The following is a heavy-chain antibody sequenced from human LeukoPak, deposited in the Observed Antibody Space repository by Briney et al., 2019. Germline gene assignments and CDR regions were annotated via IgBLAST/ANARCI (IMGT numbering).Heavy chain of an antibody. CDR1: GFTFSSYA. V-gene: IGHV3-23*01. Sequence: GGSLRLSCAASGFTFSSYAMSWVRQAPGKGLEWVSAISGSGGSTFYADSMKGRFTISRDNAKNSLYLQMNSLRPEDTAVYFCARDRHVPGLYYYYMDVWGKGTTVTVSS. CDR3: ARDRHVPGLYYYYMDV. CDR2: ISGSGGST. J-gene: IGHJ6*03. D-gene: IGHD6-6*01.